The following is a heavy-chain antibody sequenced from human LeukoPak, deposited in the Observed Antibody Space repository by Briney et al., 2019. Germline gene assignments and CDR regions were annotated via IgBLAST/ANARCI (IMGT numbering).Heavy chain of an antibody. D-gene: IGHD3-10*01. CDR1: GYTFTGYY. CDR2: ISPNSGGT. V-gene: IGHV1-2*02. J-gene: IGHJ3*01. Sequence: GASVKVSCKASGYTFTGYYIHWVRQAPGQGLEWRGWISPNSGGTNYAQKFQGRVTMTRDASISTAYMEVNKLRSDDTAVYYCARFGAPQWSPATLGINAFDVWGQGTMVTVSS. CDR3: ARFGAPQWSPATLGINAFDV.